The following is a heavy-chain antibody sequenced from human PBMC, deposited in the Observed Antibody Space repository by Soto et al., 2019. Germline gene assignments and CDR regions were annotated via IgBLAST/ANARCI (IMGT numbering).Heavy chain of an antibody. CDR3: ARRGAGTGLQY. V-gene: IGHV3-74*02. Sequence: EVQLVESGGGSVQPGGSLRLSCEASGFTFSSYWMHWVRQSPGKGLVWVSRISSDGSSTSYGDSVKGRFTVSRDNAKNTVYLPMRSLSAEGPGIYYCARRGAGTGLQYWGQGTLVSVSS. J-gene: IGHJ4*02. CDR2: ISSDGSST. D-gene: IGHD3-9*01. CDR1: GFTFSSYW.